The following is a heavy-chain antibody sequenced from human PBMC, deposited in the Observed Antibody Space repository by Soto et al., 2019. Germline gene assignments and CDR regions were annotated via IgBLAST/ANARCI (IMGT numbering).Heavy chain of an antibody. CDR1: GGSISSSSYY. CDR3: ARQSVEYYDSSGYYYYFDY. J-gene: IGHJ4*02. Sequence: PSETLSLTCTVSGGSISSSSYYWGWIRQPPGKGLEWIGSIYYSGSTYYNPSLKSRVTISVDTSKNQFSVKLSSVTAADTAVYYCARQSVEYYDSSGYYYYFDYWGQGTLVTAPQ. CDR2: IYYSGST. V-gene: IGHV4-39*01. D-gene: IGHD3-22*01.